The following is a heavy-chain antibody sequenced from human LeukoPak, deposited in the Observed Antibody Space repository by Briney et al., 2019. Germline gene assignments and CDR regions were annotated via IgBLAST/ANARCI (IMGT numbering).Heavy chain of an antibody. J-gene: IGHJ4*02. Sequence: ASVKVSCKASGYTFTSYGISWVRQAPGQGLEWMGWISAYNGNTNYAQKLQGRVTMTTDTSTSTVYMELRSLRSDDTAVYYCARDSDYYDSSGYYFDYWGQGTLVTVSS. CDR3: ARDSDYYDSSGYYFDY. V-gene: IGHV1-18*01. CDR2: ISAYNGNT. D-gene: IGHD3-22*01. CDR1: GYTFTSYG.